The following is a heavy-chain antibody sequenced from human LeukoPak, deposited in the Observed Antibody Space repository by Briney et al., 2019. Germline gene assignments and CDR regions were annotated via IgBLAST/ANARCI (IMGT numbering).Heavy chain of an antibody. D-gene: IGHD2-2*01. CDR3: ARVGGRYCSSTSCYSFDC. J-gene: IGHJ4*02. CDR2: ISYDGSNK. CDR1: GFTFSSYD. V-gene: IGHV3-30-3*01. Sequence: PGGSLRLSCAACGFTFSSYDMHWVRQAPGKGLEWVAVISYDGSNKYYADSVKGRFTISRDNSKNTLYLQMNSLRAEDTAVYYCARVGGRYCSSTSCYSFDCWGQGTLVTVSS.